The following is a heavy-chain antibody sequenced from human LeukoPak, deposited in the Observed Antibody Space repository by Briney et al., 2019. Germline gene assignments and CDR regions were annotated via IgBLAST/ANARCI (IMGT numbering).Heavy chain of an antibody. CDR3: ARDGNYGGNSGDY. D-gene: IGHD4-23*01. CDR1: GGSFSGYY. J-gene: IGHJ4*02. V-gene: IGHV4-34*01. CDR2: INHSGST. Sequence: APETLSLTCAVYGGSFSGYYWSWIRQPPGKGLEWIGEINHSGSTNYNPSLKSRVTISVDTSKNQFSLKLSSVTAADTAVYYCARDGNYGGNSGDYWGQGTLVTVSS.